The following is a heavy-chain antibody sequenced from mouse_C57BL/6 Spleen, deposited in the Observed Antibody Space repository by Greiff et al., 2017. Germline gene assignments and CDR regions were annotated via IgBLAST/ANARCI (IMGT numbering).Heavy chain of an antibody. V-gene: IGHV1-7*01. D-gene: IGHD1-1*01. J-gene: IGHJ4*01. Sequence: QVQLKQSGAELAKPGASVKLSCKASGYTFTSYWMHWVKQRPGQGLEWIGYINPSSGYTKYNQKFKDKATLTADNSSSTAYMQLSSLTYEDSAVYYCARRGYYGSSDYAMDYWGQGTSVTVSS. CDR1: GYTFTSYW. CDR3: ARRGYYGSSDYAMDY. CDR2: INPSSGYT.